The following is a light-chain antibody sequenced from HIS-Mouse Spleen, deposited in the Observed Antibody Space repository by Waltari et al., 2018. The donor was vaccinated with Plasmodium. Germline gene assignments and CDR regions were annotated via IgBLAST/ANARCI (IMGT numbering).Light chain of an antibody. Sequence: EIVMTQSPATLSVSPGESATLSCRASQRGSSNLAWYQQQPGQAPRLLIYGASNRATGIPGRVSGSGSGTEFTLTIRSLQFEDFAVYYCQQYNNWTETFGQGTKVEIK. V-gene: IGKV3-15*01. CDR2: GAS. CDR1: QRGSSN. J-gene: IGKJ1*01. CDR3: QQYNNWTET.